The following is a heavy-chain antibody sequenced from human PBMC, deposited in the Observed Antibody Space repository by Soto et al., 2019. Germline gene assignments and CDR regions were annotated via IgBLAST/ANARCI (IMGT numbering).Heavy chain of an antibody. J-gene: IGHJ4*02. CDR3: ARDSSLQITGTTFDY. CDR2: ISSSSSYI. Sequence: AGGSLRLSCAASGFTFSSYSMNWVRQAPGKGLEWVSSISSSSSYIYYADSVKGRFTISRDNAKNSLYLQMNSLRAEDTAVYYCARDSSLQITGTTFDYWGQGTLVTVSS. V-gene: IGHV3-21*01. CDR1: GFTFSSYS. D-gene: IGHD1-20*01.